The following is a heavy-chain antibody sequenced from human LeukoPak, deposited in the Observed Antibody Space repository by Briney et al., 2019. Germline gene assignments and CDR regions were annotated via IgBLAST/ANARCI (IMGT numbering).Heavy chain of an antibody. CDR1: GGTFSSYT. J-gene: IGHJ4*02. CDR3: AREIAAAGTYFDY. CDR2: IIPIFGTA. D-gene: IGHD6-13*01. Sequence: SVKVSCKASGGTFSSYTISWVRQAPGQGLEWMGRIIPIFGTANYAQKFQGRVTITTDESTSTAYMELSSLRSEDTAVYYCAREIAAAGTYFDYWGQGTLVTVSS. V-gene: IGHV1-69*05.